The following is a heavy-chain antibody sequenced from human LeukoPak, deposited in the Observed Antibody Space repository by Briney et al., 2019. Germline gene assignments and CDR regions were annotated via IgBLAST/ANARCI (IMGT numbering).Heavy chain of an antibody. Sequence: ASVKVSCKASGYTFTSYYMHWVRQAPGQGLEWMGIINPSGGSTSYAQKFQGRVTMTRDMSTSTVYMELSSLRSEDTAVYYCARDGEYLDYYYYYYMDVWGKGTTVTVSS. V-gene: IGHV1-46*01. CDR1: GYTFTSYY. CDR3: ARDGEYLDYYYYYYMDV. D-gene: IGHD6-6*01. CDR2: INPSGGST. J-gene: IGHJ6*03.